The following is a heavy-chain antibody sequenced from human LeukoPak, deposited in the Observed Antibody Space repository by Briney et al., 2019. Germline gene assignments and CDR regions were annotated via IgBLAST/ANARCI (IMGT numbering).Heavy chain of an antibody. V-gene: IGHV5-51*01. Sequence: GESLKISCHGSGYSFTNYWIGWVRQVPGKGLELMGTIYPGDSDTTYSPSFKGQVTISVDRSSGSAYLQWSSLKASDTAMYYCVGRTVGATPAFDYWGQGTLVTVS. CDR3: VGRTVGATPAFDY. CDR1: GYSFTNYW. J-gene: IGHJ4*02. D-gene: IGHD1-26*01. CDR2: IYPGDSDT.